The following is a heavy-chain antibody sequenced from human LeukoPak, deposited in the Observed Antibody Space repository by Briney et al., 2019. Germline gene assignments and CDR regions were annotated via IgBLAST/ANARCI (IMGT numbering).Heavy chain of an antibody. CDR1: GVTFSTYW. CDR2: IHRDGTTT. V-gene: IGHV3-74*01. CDR3: ARGRFDI. Sequence: GGSLRLSCAASGVTFSTYWMHWVRHAPGKGLVWVSRIHRDGTTTNYADSVRGRFTISRDNAKNTLYLQMNNLRAEDTAVYYCARGRFDIWGQGTLVTVS. J-gene: IGHJ3*02.